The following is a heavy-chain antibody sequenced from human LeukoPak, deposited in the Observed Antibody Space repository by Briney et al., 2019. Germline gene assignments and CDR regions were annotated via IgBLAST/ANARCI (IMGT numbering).Heavy chain of an antibody. J-gene: IGHJ4*02. V-gene: IGHV5-51*01. Sequence: GESLKISCKGSGYSFSSYWVGWVRQMPGKGLEWMGIIYPGDSDTRYSPSFQGQVTISADKSISTAYLQWSSLKASDTAMYYCARINDYSNRYFDYWGQGTLVTVSS. CDR1: GYSFSSYW. D-gene: IGHD4-11*01. CDR3: ARINDYSNRYFDY. CDR2: IYPGDSDT.